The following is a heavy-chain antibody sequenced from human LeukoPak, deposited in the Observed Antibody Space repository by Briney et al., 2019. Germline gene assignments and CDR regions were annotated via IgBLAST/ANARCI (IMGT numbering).Heavy chain of an antibody. CDR2: IYYSGST. Sequence: SETLSLTCTVSGGSISSHYWSWIRQPPGKGLEWIGYIYYSGSTNYNPSLKSRVTISVDTSKNQFSLKLSSVTAADTAVYYCARGSPYYMDVWGKGTTVTVSS. CDR3: ARGSPYYMDV. V-gene: IGHV4-59*11. J-gene: IGHJ6*03. CDR1: GGSISSHY.